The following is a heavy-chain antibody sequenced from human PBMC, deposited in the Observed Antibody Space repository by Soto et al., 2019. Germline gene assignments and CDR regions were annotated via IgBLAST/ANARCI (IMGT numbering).Heavy chain of an antibody. Sequence: QVQLVQSGAEVKKPGSSVKVSCKASGGTFSSYAISWVRQAPGQGLEWMGGIIPIFGTADSAQKFQGRVTITAHESTSTAYMELSSLRSEDTAVYYCARHVPAAGYYYGMDVWGQGTTVTVSS. D-gene: IGHD2-2*01. J-gene: IGHJ6*02. CDR3: ARHVPAAGYYYGMDV. CDR1: GGTFSSYA. CDR2: IIPIFGTA. V-gene: IGHV1-69*12.